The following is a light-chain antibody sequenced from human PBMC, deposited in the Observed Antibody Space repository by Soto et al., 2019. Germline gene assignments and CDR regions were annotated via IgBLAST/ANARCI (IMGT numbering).Light chain of an antibody. J-gene: IGKJ1*01. CDR3: QQYNKWPT. CDR1: QSVSSN. CDR2: GAS. Sequence: EIVMTQSPATLSVSPGERATLSCRASQSVSSNLAWYQQKPGQAPRLLIYGASTRATGIPARFSGSGSGTEFTLTISSLQSEDVAVYYCQQYNKWPTFGQGTKVDIK. V-gene: IGKV3-15*01.